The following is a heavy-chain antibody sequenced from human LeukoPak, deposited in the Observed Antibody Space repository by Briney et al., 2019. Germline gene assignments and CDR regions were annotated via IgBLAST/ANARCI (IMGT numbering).Heavy chain of an antibody. D-gene: IGHD6-13*01. J-gene: IGHJ4*02. V-gene: IGHV4-39*07. Sequence: KASETLSLTCTVSGGSISSTTYYWGWIRQPPGKGLEWIGTIYYSGSTYYNPSLKSRVTISVDTCKNQFSLKLSSVTAADTAVYYCARDAPSSWYYYNIPSYFDYWGQGTLVTVSS. CDR1: GGSISSTTYY. CDR2: IYYSGST. CDR3: ARDAPSSWYYYNIPSYFDY.